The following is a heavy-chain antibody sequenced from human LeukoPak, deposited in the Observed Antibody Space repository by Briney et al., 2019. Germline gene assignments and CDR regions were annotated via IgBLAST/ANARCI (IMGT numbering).Heavy chain of an antibody. Sequence: SETLSLTCTVSGYSISSGYYWGWIRQPPGKGLEWIGSIYHSGSTYYNPSLKSRITISVDTSKNQFSLKLSSVTAADTAVYYCARGRVVAATRYYYYYYYMDVWGKGTTVTISS. V-gene: IGHV4-38-2*02. CDR3: ARGRVVAATRYYYYYYYMDV. CDR2: IYHSGST. CDR1: GYSISSGYY. D-gene: IGHD2-15*01. J-gene: IGHJ6*03.